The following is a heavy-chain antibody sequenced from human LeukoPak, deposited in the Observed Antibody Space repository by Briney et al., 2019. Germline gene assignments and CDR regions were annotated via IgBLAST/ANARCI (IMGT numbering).Heavy chain of an antibody. J-gene: IGHJ5*02. CDR3: ARDRYDFWSGYYWFDP. Sequence: SQTLSLTCTVSGASISSGTYYWSWIRQPAGKGLEWIGRIYTSGSTNYNPSLRGRVTISVDTSKNQFSLKLSSVTAADAAVYYCARDRYDFWSGYYWFDPWGQGTLVTVSS. CDR2: IYTSGST. V-gene: IGHV4-61*02. D-gene: IGHD3-3*01. CDR1: GASISSGTYY.